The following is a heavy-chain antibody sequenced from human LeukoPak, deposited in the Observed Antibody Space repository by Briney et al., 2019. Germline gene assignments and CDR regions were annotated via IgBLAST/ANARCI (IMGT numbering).Heavy chain of an antibody. J-gene: IGHJ1*01. CDR2: IKQDGSEK. Sequence: QPGGSLRLSCAASGFTFSGSWMNWVRQAPGKGLEWVANIKQDGSEKLYVDSVKGRFTISRDNAKNSLYLQMNSLRAEDTAFYYCAGGSGWIIEHWGQGTLVTVSS. V-gene: IGHV3-7*01. CDR1: GFTFSGSW. D-gene: IGHD6-19*01. CDR3: AGGSGWIIEH.